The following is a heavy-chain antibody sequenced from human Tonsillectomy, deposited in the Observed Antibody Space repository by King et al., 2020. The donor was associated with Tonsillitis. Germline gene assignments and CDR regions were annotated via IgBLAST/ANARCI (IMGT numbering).Heavy chain of an antibody. CDR2: IYYSGST. CDR3: ARDPTGHNWFDP. CDR1: GGSISSGGYY. J-gene: IGHJ5*02. V-gene: IGHV4-31*03. Sequence: LQLQESGPGLVKPSQTLSLTCTVSGGSISSGGYYWSWIRQHPGEGLEWIGYIYYSGSTYYNPSLKSRVTISVDTSKNQFSLKLSSVTAADTAVYYCARDPTGHNWFDPWGQGTLVTVSS. D-gene: IGHD4-17*01.